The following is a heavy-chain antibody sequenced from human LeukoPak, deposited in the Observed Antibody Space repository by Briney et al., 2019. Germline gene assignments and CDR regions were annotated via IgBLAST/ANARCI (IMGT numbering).Heavy chain of an antibody. D-gene: IGHD1-26*01. CDR1: GFTFSSYG. J-gene: IGHJ4*02. CDR2: ISYDGSNK. CDR3: AKEQGEPPSFDY. Sequence: GGSLRLSCAASGFTFSSYGMHWVRQAPGKGLEWVAVISYDGSNKYYADSVKGRFTISRDNSKNTLYLQMNSLRAEDTAVYYCAKEQGEPPSFDYWGQGTLVTVSS. V-gene: IGHV3-30*18.